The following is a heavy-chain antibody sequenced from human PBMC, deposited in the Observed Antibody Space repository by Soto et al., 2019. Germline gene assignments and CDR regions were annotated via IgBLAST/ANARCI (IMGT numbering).Heavy chain of an antibody. Sequence: GGSLRLSCAASGFSLSYSWMSWVRQAPGKGLEWVGRIKSKTDGGTQDYAAPVKGGFTISRDDSKNTLYLQMNSLKTEDTAVYYCSTSDLGSAVDYWGQGTLVTVSS. CDR1: GFSLSYSW. V-gene: IGHV3-15*01. D-gene: IGHD1-26*01. CDR3: STSDLGSAVDY. J-gene: IGHJ4*02. CDR2: IKSKTDGGTQ.